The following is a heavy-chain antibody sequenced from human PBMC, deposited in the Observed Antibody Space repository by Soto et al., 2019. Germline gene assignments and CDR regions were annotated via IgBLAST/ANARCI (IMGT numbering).Heavy chain of an antibody. CDR2: IYHSGST. CDR1: GDSISSSKW. V-gene: IGHV4-4*02. J-gene: IGHJ4*02. D-gene: IGHD5-18*01. CDR3: ARRYGSCFDY. Sequence: SETLSLTCAVSGDSISSSKWWSWVRQPPGKGLEWIGEIYHSGSTNYNPSLKSRVTISVDTSKNQFSLNLSSVTAADTAVYYCARRYGSCFDYWGQGTLVTVSS.